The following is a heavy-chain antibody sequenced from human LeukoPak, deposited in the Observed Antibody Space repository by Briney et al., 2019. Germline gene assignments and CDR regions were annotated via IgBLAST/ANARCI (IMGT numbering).Heavy chain of an antibody. Sequence: GGSLRLSCAASGFTFSGYSMNWVRQAPGKGLEWVSSISSSSSYIYYADSVKGRFTISRDNAKNSLYLQMNSLRAEDTAVYYCARDHLRANTASAWGQGTLVTVSS. J-gene: IGHJ5*02. CDR3: ARDHLRANTASA. D-gene: IGHD5-18*01. CDR2: ISSSSSYI. CDR1: GFTFSGYS. V-gene: IGHV3-21*01.